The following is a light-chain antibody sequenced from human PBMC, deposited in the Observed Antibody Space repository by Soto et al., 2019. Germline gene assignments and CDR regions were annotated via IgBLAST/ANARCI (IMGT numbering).Light chain of an antibody. CDR2: GAS. Sequence: EIVMTQSPATVSVAPGESTTLSCRAGESASSNFDWYKQKPTHAPRLLIYGASTRATGIQARFSGSGSGTEFTLTISSLKSEDFAVYYCQQFQKWPLTFGGGTHVEIK. V-gene: IGKV3-15*01. CDR3: QQFQKWPLT. CDR1: ESASSN. J-gene: IGKJ4*01.